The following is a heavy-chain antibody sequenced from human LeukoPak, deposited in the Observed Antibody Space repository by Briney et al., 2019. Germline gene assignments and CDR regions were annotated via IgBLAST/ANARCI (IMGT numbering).Heavy chain of an antibody. CDR3: ARRNY. Sequence: GGSLRLSRAASGFTFSSYWMHWVRQAPGKGLVWVSRINGDGSTTSYADSVKGRFTISRDNAKNTLYLQMNTLRAEDTAVYYCARRNYWGQGTLVTVSS. CDR1: GFTFSSYW. V-gene: IGHV3-74*01. J-gene: IGHJ4*02. CDR2: INGDGSTT.